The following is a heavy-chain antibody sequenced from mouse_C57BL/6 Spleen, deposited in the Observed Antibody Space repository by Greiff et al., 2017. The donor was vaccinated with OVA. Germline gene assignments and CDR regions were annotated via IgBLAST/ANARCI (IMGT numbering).Heavy chain of an antibody. CDR1: GYTFTSYW. V-gene: IGHV1-74*01. CDR3: AIGGGYYVDAMDY. D-gene: IGHD2-3*01. CDR2: LHPSDSDT. J-gene: IGHJ4*01. Sequence: QVQLQQPGAELVKPGASVKVSCKASGYTFTSYWMHWVKQRPGQGLEWIGRLHPSDSDTNYNQKFKGKATLTVDNSSSTAYMQLSSLTSEDSTVYYCAIGGGYYVDAMDYWGQGTSVTVSS.